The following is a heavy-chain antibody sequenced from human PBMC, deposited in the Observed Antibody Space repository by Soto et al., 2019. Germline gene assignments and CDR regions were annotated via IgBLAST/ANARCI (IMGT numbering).Heavy chain of an antibody. CDR3: ARSHDILTGFSSPHFDY. V-gene: IGHV4-30-2*02. D-gene: IGHD3-9*01. J-gene: IGHJ4*02. CDR2: IYYSGST. Sequence: LSLTCAGSGGSISSGGYSWSWIRQPPGKGMEWIGYIYYSGSTYFNPSLKSRVTISVDTSKIQFSLKLSSLTAADTAVFYCARSHDILTGFSSPHFDYWGQGTLVTVSS. CDR1: GGSISSGGYS.